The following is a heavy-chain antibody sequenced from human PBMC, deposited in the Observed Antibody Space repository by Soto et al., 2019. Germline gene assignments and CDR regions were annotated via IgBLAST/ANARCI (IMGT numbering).Heavy chain of an antibody. CDR2: INPSGGST. J-gene: IGHJ6*02. CDR1: GYTFTSYY. CDR3: ARMIVRGRPGITGTIYGMDV. V-gene: IGHV1-46*01. D-gene: IGHD1-7*01. Sequence: ASVKVSCKASGYTFTSYYMHWVRQAPGQGLEWKGKINPSGGSTSYAQKFQGRVTMTRDTSTSTVYMELSSLRSEDTAVYYCARMIVRGRPGITGTIYGMDVWGQGTTVTVSS.